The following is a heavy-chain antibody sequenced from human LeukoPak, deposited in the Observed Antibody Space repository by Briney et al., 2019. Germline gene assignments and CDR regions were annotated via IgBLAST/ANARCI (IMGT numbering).Heavy chain of an antibody. Sequence: SETLSLTCAVYGGSFSGYYWSWIRQPPGKGLEWIGEISHSGSTNYNPPLKSRVTISVDTSKNQFSLKLSSVTAADTAVYYCARGPRMTRTYYYYGMDVWGQGTTVTVSS. CDR1: GGSFSGYY. J-gene: IGHJ6*02. V-gene: IGHV4-34*01. D-gene: IGHD2-15*01. CDR2: ISHSGST. CDR3: ARGPRMTRTYYYYGMDV.